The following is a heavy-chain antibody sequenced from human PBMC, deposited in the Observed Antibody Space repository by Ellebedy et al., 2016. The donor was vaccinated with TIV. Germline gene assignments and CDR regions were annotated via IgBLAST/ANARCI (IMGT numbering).Heavy chain of an antibody. CDR3: AGSRITTFGVVTSFDS. Sequence: GGSLRLSXSASGFTFNTYAMSWVRQAPGKGLEWVSGISDSGVNTYEADSVKGRFTISRDNSRNTLFLQMNSLRSEDTAVYFCAGSRITTFGVVTSFDSWGQGTLVTVSS. J-gene: IGHJ4*02. CDR2: ISDSGVNT. CDR1: GFTFNTYA. V-gene: IGHV3-23*01. D-gene: IGHD3-3*01.